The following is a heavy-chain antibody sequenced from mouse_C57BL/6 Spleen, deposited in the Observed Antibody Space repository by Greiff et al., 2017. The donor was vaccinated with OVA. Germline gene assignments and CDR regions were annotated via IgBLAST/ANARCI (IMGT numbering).Heavy chain of an antibody. D-gene: IGHD2-1*01. Sequence: VQLQQSGPGLVKPSQSLSLTCSVTGYSITSGYYWNWIRQFPGNKLEWMGYISYDGSNNYNPSLKNRISITRDTSKNQFFLKLNSVTTEDTATXYCARDGNYAGYWYFDVWGTGTTVTVSS. J-gene: IGHJ1*03. V-gene: IGHV3-6*01. CDR2: ISYDGSN. CDR1: GYSITSGYY. CDR3: ARDGNYAGYWYFDV.